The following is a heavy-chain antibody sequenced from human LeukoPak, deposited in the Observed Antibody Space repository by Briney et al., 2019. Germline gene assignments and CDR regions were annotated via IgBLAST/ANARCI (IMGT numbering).Heavy chain of an antibody. D-gene: IGHD7-27*01. CDR2: ISGHSGNT. CDR1: GGTFSSYA. J-gene: IGHJ5*02. CDR3: ARDFAWGSGGAPIDDNWLDP. V-gene: IGHV1-18*01. Sequence: APVKVSCKASGGTFSSYAISWVRQAPGHGLEWMGWISGHSGNTNYAQKFQDRATMTTDTSTSTAYMELRSLRFDDTAVYYCARDFAWGSGGAPIDDNWLDPWGQGILVTVSS.